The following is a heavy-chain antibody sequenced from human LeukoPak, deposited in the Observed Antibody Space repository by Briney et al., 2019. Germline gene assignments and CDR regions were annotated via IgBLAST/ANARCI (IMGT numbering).Heavy chain of an antibody. CDR1: GYIFTSYP. CDR3: ARDQGGQLWF. D-gene: IGHD5-18*01. Sequence: GASVKVSCKASGYIFTSYPIHWVRQAPGQRLEWMGWINTGNGNTKYSQKFEGRVTVTRDTSATAAYMELSSLRSEDTAVYYCARDQGGQLWFWGQGTLVTVSS. V-gene: IGHV1-3*04. J-gene: IGHJ4*02. CDR2: INTGNGNT.